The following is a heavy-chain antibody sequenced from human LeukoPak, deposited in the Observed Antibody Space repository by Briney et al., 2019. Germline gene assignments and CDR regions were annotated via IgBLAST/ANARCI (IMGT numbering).Heavy chain of an antibody. Sequence: ASVKVSCKASGYTFTGYYMHWVRQAPGQGLEWMGWINPNSGGTNYAQKFQGRVTMTRDTSISTAYMELSRLRSDDTAVYYCARDVDGRWDIVATMKYWGQGTLVTVSS. J-gene: IGHJ4*02. CDR2: INPNSGGT. CDR3: ARDVDGRWDIVATMKY. V-gene: IGHV1-2*02. D-gene: IGHD5-12*01. CDR1: GYTFTGYY.